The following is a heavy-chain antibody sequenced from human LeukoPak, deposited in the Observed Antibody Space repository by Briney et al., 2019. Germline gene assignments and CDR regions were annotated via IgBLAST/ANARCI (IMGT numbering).Heavy chain of an antibody. J-gene: IGHJ4*02. D-gene: IGHD3-10*01. Sequence: PGGSLRLSCAASGFIVSMSYVSWVRQPPGKGLEWVSGVYSGGTTYYRDSVKGRFTISRDNSKNTLYLHMENLKTEDTAVYYCARDNTLLGVIIKGRFDFWGQGDLVTVAS. CDR2: VYSGGTT. CDR1: GFIVSMSY. CDR3: ARDNTLLGVIIKGRFDF. V-gene: IGHV3-53*05.